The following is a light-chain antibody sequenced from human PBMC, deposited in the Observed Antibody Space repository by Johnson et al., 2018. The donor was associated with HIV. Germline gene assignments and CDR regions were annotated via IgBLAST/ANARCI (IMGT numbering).Light chain of an antibody. CDR3: GTWDSSLSVYV. CDR2: DNN. V-gene: IGLV1-51*01. CDR1: SSNIGNNY. Sequence: QAALTQPPSVSAAPGQKVTISCSGSSSNIGNNYVSWYQQLPGTAPKLLIYDNNKRPSGIPDRFSGSTSGTSATLGITGLQTGDEADYYCGTWDSSLSVYVFGTGTKVTVL. J-gene: IGLJ1*01.